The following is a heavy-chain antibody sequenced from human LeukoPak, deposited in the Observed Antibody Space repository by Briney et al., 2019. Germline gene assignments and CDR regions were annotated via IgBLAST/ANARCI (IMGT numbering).Heavy chain of an antibody. CDR1: GGSISSYY. J-gene: IGHJ4*02. CDR2: IYYSGST. Sequence: PSETLSLTCTVSGGSISSYYWSWIRQPPGKGLEWIGYIYYSGSTNYNPSLKSRVTISVDTSKNQFSLKLSSVTAADTAVYYCAASPYYGSGSYYEAPFDYWGQGTLVTVSS. D-gene: IGHD3-10*01. CDR3: AASPYYGSGSYYEAPFDY. V-gene: IGHV4-59*01.